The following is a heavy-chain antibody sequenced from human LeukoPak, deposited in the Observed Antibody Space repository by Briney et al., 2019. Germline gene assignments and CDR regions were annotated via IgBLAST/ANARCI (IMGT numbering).Heavy chain of an antibody. D-gene: IGHD4-11*01. Sequence: SETLSLTCTVSGGSISGTSYSWGWIRQPPGKGLEGIGSIYSSGTTYYNPSLKGRVTISVDASKRQFSLRLTSVTAADTAVYHCATYITWGQGTLVTVSS. CDR3: ATYIT. V-gene: IGHV4-39*01. J-gene: IGHJ4*02. CDR2: IYSSGTT. CDR1: GGSISGTSYS.